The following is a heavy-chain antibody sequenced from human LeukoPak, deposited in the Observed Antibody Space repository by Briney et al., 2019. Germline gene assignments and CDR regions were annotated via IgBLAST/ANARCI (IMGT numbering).Heavy chain of an antibody. D-gene: IGHD3-10*01. J-gene: IGHJ4*02. CDR3: ARGPPYGSRSDFFDY. CDR2: VKKYASEM. V-gene: IGHV3-7*01. Sequence: GGSLRLSCEASGFTFSNNWMTWVRQAPGKGLEWVASVKKYASEMYYVDSVKGRFTISRDNAKNSLYLQMCSLRVDDTAVYYCARGPPYGSRSDFFDYWGQGTLVTVSA. CDR1: GFTFSNNW.